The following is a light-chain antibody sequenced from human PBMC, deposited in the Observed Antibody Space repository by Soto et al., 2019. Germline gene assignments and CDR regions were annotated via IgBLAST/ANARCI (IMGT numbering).Light chain of an antibody. V-gene: IGKV1-6*01. CDR2: ATS. J-gene: IGKJ4*01. CDR1: QDTGTD. Sequence: AIRMTQSPSSLSASVGDRVTITCRASQDTGTDLGWYQQKPGKAPKPLIYATSILQGGVPSRFSGSGSGTDFTLTISNLQPEDFATYYCLQDHSGLSFGGGTKVEIK. CDR3: LQDHSGLS.